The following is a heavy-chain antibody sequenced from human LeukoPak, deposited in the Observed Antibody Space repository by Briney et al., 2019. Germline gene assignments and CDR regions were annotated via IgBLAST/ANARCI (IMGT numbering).Heavy chain of an antibody. CDR1: GFTLSSYE. J-gene: IGHJ4*02. D-gene: IGHD6-13*01. CDR3: AGVWGPSSAWPWAFEY. Sequence: GGSLRLSCAASGFTLSSYEMNWVRQAPEKGLEWIAYISSSGGYMYADSVKGRFTISRDNSKNTLYLQMSGLRPEDTALYYCAGVWGPSSAWPWAFEYWGQGTLVTVSS. CDR2: ISSSGGYM. V-gene: IGHV3-48*03.